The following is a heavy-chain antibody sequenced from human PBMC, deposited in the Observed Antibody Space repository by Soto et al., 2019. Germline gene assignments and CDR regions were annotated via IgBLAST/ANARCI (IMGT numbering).Heavy chain of an antibody. CDR3: ATDQLSLLNYDY. Sequence: GGSLSLSCSASGFSFIIYSMNWVRQAPGKGLEWVSTISSTSIYIYYADSVKGRFTISRDNAKNSVYLQMNSLRAEDTAVYYCATDQLSLLNYDYWGQGPLVTVSS. J-gene: IGHJ4*02. CDR1: GFSFIIYS. D-gene: IGHD1-1*01. V-gene: IGHV3-21*01. CDR2: ISSTSIYI.